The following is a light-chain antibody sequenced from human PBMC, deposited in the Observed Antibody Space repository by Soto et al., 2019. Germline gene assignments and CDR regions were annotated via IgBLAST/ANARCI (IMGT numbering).Light chain of an antibody. V-gene: IGKV3-20*01. CDR2: GAS. J-gene: IGKJ1*01. CDR1: QSVSSSY. CDR3: QQYGSSPV. Sequence: EIVLTQSPGTLSLSPGERATLSCRASQSVSSSYLAWYQQKPGQAPRLLIYGASSWATGIPDRFSGSGSGTDFTLTISSLEPEDFAVYYCQQYGSSPVFGQGTKVEIK.